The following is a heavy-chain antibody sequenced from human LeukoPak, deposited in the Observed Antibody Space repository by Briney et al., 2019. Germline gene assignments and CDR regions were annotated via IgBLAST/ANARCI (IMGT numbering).Heavy chain of an antibody. V-gene: IGHV3-23*01. J-gene: IGHJ4*02. CDR3: ASTARTGYGSGSYFFDY. D-gene: IGHD3-10*01. CDR1: GFTFSSYA. CDR2: ISGSGGST. Sequence: GGSLRLSCAASGFTFSSYAMSWVRQAPGKGLEWVSAISGSGGSTYYADSVKGRFTISRDNAKNSLYLQMNSLRDEDTAVYYCASTARTGYGSGSYFFDYWGQGTLVTVSS.